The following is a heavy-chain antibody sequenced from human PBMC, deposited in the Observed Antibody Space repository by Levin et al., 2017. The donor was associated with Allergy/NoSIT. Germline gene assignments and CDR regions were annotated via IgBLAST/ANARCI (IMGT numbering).Heavy chain of an antibody. CDR1: GFTFDDYA. D-gene: IGHD3-22*01. V-gene: IGHV3-9*01. J-gene: IGHJ4*02. CDR3: AKDRSVVITKYYFDY. CDR2: ISWNSGSI. Sequence: SGGSLRLSCAASGFTFDDYAMHWVRQAPGKGLEWVSDISWNSGSIGYADSVKGRFTISRDNAKNSLYLQMNSLRDEDTALYYCAKDRSVVITKYYFDYWGQGTLVTVSS.